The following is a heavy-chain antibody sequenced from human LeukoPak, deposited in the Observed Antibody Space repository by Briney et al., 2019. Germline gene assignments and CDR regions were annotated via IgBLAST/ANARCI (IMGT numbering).Heavy chain of an antibody. V-gene: IGHV3-21*04. Sequence: GGSLRLSCAASGFTFSNYNMNWVRQAPGKGLEWVSSISDDGSYIYYADSVKGRFTISRDNAKNSLYLQMNSLRAEDMALYYCAKGTCSSTSCHFDYWGQGTLVTVSS. D-gene: IGHD2-2*01. CDR1: GFTFSNYN. CDR3: AKGTCSSTSCHFDY. CDR2: ISDDGSYI. J-gene: IGHJ4*02.